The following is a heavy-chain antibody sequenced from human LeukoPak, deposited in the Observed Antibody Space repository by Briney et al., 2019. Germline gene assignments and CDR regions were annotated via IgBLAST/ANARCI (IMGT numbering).Heavy chain of an antibody. J-gene: IGHJ4*02. CDR3: ARGFDSKSTYFDY. Sequence: SETLSLTCTVSGVSISTYYWSWIRQPPGKGLEWIGYIYYGGSTNYNPSLKSRVTISVDTSKNQFSLRLTSVSAADTAVYYCARGFDSKSTYFDYWGQGTLLTVSS. D-gene: IGHD5-12*01. V-gene: IGHV4-59*01. CDR2: IYYGGST. CDR1: GVSISTYY.